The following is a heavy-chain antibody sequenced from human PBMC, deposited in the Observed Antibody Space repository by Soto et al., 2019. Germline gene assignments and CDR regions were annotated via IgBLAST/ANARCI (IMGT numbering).Heavy chain of an antibody. J-gene: IGHJ3*02. CDR1: GFTFSSYS. CDR2: ISSSSSTI. Sequence: GGSLRLSCAASGFTFSSYSMNWVRQAPGKGLEWVSYISSSSSTIYDADSVKGRFTISRDNAKNSLYLQMNSLRAEDTAVYYCARSGGGVVIPDAFDIWGQGTMVTVSS. V-gene: IGHV3-48*04. CDR3: ARSGGGVVIPDAFDI. D-gene: IGHD3-3*01.